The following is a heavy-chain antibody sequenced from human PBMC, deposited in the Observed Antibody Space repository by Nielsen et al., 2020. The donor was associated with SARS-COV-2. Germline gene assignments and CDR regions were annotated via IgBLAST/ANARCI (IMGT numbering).Heavy chain of an antibody. D-gene: IGHD1-26*01. CDR3: ARDDPQRLLHVGWYDP. CDR1: GGSISGENYF. V-gene: IGHV4-31*03. Sequence: SEILSLTCTVSGGSISGENYFWTWIRQHPGKGLEWIGYIDYRGGTYYNTSLRSRASISVDTSKNQFSLRLISVTAADTAVYYCARDDPQRLLHVGWYDPWGRGTLVTVSS. J-gene: IGHJ5*02. CDR2: IDYRGGT.